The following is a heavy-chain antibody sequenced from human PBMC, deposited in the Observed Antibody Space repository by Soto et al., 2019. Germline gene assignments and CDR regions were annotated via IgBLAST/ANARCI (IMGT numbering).Heavy chain of an antibody. CDR1: GGTFSTYS. D-gene: IGHD2-21*02. V-gene: IGHV1-69*06. Sequence: VQLVQSGAEVRQPGSSVRVSCKASGGTFSTYSVTWVRQAPGQGLEWMGGIIPIYDSPYYAQKFLGRVSLTADTSTNTAYMVVSRLTSEDTAVSFCARDSASVTQLPLRDWGQGTLVLVSS. CDR3: ARDSASVTQLPLRD. CDR2: IIPIYDSP. J-gene: IGHJ4*02.